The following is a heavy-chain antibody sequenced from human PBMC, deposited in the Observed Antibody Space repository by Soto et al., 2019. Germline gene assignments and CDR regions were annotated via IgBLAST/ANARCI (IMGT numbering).Heavy chain of an antibody. CDR2: IIPILGIA. CDR1: GGTFSSYT. Sequence: GASVKVSCKASGGTFSSYTISWVRQAPGQGLEWMGRIIPILGIANYAQKFQGRVTITADKSTSTAYMELSSLRSEDTAVYYCARDLPAATSGYYYYMDVWGKGTTVTVSS. D-gene: IGHD2-15*01. J-gene: IGHJ6*03. CDR3: ARDLPAATSGYYYYMDV. V-gene: IGHV1-69*04.